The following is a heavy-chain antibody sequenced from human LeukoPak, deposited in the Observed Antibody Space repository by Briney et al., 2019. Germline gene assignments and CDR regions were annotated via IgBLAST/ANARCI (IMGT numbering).Heavy chain of an antibody. J-gene: IGHJ5*02. D-gene: IGHD1-14*01. CDR1: GVSISSSNSY. V-gene: IGHV4-39*07. CDR2: IYYSGNT. Sequence: SETLSLTCTVSGVSISSSNSYWGWIRQPPGKGLEWIGSIYYSGNTYYNPSLKSRVTISVDTSKNQFSLKLSSVTAADTAVYYCARVKLTMIHNPWGQGTLVTVSS. CDR3: ARVKLTMIHNP.